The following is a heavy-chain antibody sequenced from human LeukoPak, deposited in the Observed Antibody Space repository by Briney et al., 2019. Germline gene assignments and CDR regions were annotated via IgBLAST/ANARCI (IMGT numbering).Heavy chain of an antibody. V-gene: IGHV1-46*01. D-gene: IGHD1-14*01. CDR2: VIPRGGST. J-gene: IGHJ2*01. CDR3: ATAGGIIEFFDL. CDR1: GSTFTTKY. Sequence: GASVKVSCKASGSTFTTKYMHWVRQAPGQGLEWVGMVIPRGGSTTYAQKFQGRVSMTRDTAANTVYMELSGLRSEDTAIYFCATAGGIIEFFDLWGRGTLVTVSS.